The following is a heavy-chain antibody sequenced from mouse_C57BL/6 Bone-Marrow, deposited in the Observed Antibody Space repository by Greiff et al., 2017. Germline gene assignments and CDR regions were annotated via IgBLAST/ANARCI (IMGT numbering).Heavy chain of an antibody. Sequence: QVQLQQSGAELVRPGASVTLSCKASGYTFTDYEMHWVKQTPVHGLEWIGAIDPETGGTASNQKFKGKAILTADKSSSTAYMELRSLTSEDSAVYYCTRDEDGVTTVYYARDYWGQGTSVTVAS. J-gene: IGHJ4*01. CDR2: IDPETGGT. V-gene: IGHV1-15*01. D-gene: IGHD2-2*01. CDR1: GYTFTDYE. CDR3: TRDEDGVTTVYYARDY.